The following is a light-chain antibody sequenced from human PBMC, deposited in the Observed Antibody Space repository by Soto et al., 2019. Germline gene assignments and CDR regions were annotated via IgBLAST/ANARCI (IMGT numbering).Light chain of an antibody. CDR1: QSITSY. CDR3: QQSYTTPWT. CDR2: AAS. J-gene: IGKJ1*01. Sequence: DIQMTQSPSSLSASVGDRVTITCRASQSITSYLNWYQQKPGKAPQLLIYAASSFQSGVPSRFSGSGSGTDFTLTISSLQPEDFATYVCQQSYTTPWTFGQGTNVEVK. V-gene: IGKV1-39*01.